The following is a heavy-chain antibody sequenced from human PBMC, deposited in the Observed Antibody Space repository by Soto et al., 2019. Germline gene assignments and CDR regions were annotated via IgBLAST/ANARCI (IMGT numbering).Heavy chain of an antibody. V-gene: IGHV5-51*01. CDR2: IYPGDSDT. Sequence: LGESLKISCKGSGYSFTSYWIGWVRQMPGKGLEWMGIIYPGDSDTRYSPSFQGQVTISADKSISTAYLQWSSLKASDSAMYYCARPEAAGKNYYGADVGGQGTTVTVSS. D-gene: IGHD6-13*01. CDR1: GYSFTSYW. CDR3: ARPEAAGKNYYGADV. J-gene: IGHJ6*02.